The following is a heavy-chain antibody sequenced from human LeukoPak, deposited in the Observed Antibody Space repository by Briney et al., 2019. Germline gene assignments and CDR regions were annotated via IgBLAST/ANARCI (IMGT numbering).Heavy chain of an antibody. CDR2: IRYDGSNK. V-gene: IGHV3-30*02. J-gene: IGHJ4*02. CDR1: GFTFSSYG. Sequence: GGSLRLSCAASGFTFSSYGMHWVRQAPGKGLEWVAFIRYDGSNKYYTDSVKGRFTISRDNSKNTLYLQMNSLGAEDTAVYYCARGGYYNILTGFRGRFLGFDYWGQGTLVTVSS. D-gene: IGHD3-9*01. CDR3: ARGGYYNILTGFRGRFLGFDY.